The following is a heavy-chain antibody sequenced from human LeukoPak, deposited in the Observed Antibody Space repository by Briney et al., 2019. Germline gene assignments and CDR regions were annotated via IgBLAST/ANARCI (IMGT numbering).Heavy chain of an antibody. J-gene: IGHJ4*02. D-gene: IGHD3-16*02. CDR2: MNPNSGNT. CDR3: ARHNYDYVWGSYRYNGIDY. V-gene: IGHV1-8*01. Sequence: ASVKVSCKASGYTFTSYDISRVRQATGQGLEWMGWMNPNSGNTGYAQKFQGRVTMTRNTSISTAYMELSSLRSEDTAVYYCARHNYDYVWGSYRYNGIDYWGQGTLVTVSS. CDR1: GYTFTSYD.